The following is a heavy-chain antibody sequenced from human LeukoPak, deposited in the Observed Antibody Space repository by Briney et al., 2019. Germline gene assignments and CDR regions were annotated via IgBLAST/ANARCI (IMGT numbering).Heavy chain of an antibody. D-gene: IGHD2-2*03. J-gene: IGHJ4*02. CDR1: GYSFTSYW. Sequence: GESLKISCKGSGYSFTSYWISWVRQMPGKGLERMGRIDPSDSYTNYSPSFQGHVTISADKSISTAYLQWSSLKASDTAMYYCARSDGYCSSTSCYGEFDYWGQGTLVTVSS. V-gene: IGHV5-10-1*01. CDR2: IDPSDSYT. CDR3: ARSDGYCSSTSCYGEFDY.